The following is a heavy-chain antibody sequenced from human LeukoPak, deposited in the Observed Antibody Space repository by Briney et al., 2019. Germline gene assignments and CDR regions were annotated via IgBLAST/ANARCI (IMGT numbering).Heavy chain of an antibody. CDR1: GYTFTSYY. Sequence: ASVKVSCKASGYTFTSYYMHWVRQAPGQGLEWMGIINPSGGSTSYAQKFQGRVTMTRDMSTSTVYMKLSSLRSEDTAVYYCARGGIVGATEDWFDPWGQGTLVTVSS. D-gene: IGHD1-26*01. CDR2: INPSGGST. CDR3: ARGGIVGATEDWFDP. J-gene: IGHJ5*02. V-gene: IGHV1-46*01.